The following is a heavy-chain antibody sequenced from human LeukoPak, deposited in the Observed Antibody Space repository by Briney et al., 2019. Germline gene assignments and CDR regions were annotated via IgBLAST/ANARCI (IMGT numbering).Heavy chain of an antibody. D-gene: IGHD5-12*01. Sequence: PSETLSLTCTVSGGSISNYYWSWIRQPPGKGLEWLGYIYHTGSTSYNPSLKSRVIMSVETSRNQFSLKLFSVTAADTAVYYCAREDSGYDYSPFYYWGQGILVTVSS. CDR1: GGSISNYY. J-gene: IGHJ4*02. CDR2: IYHTGST. V-gene: IGHV4-59*01. CDR3: AREDSGYDYSPFYY.